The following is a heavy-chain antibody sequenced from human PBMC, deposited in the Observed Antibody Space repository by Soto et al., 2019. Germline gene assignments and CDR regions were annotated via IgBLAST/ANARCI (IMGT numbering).Heavy chain of an antibody. J-gene: IGHJ4*02. V-gene: IGHV4-4*02. CDR2: IYHSGNS. CDR1: GGPISNSNL. D-gene: IGHD1-26*01. CDR3: AKRDTYSSELRFDY. Sequence: SDTQALTYAVSGGPISNSNLWSWVPHPPGRGLEWIGEIYHSGNSNYNPSLKSRVTLSVDKSKNQFSLNLTSVTAADTAVYYCAKRDTYSSELRFDYCGQRTLVTVSS.